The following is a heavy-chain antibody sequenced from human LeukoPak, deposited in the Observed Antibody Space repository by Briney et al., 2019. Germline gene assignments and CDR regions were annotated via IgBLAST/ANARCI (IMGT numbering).Heavy chain of an antibody. D-gene: IGHD5-24*01. CDR2: IIPIFGTA. CDR1: GGTFSSYA. CDR3: ATDVEMASDY. J-gene: IGHJ4*02. V-gene: IGHV1-69*06. Sequence: SVKVSCKASGGTFSSYAISWVRQAPGQGLEWMGGIIPIFGTANYAQKFQGRVTMTEDTSTDTAYMELSSLRSEDTAVYYCATDVEMASDYWGQGTLVTVSS.